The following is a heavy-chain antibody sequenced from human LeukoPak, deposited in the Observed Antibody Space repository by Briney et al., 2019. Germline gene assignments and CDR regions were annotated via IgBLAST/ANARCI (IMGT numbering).Heavy chain of an antibody. J-gene: IGHJ4*02. CDR3: ARDGYYDSRGYARYLDY. D-gene: IGHD3-22*01. CDR2: INSDGSST. V-gene: IGHV3-74*01. Sequence: PGGSLRLSYAASGFTFSGYLMHWVRQAPGKGLVWVSRINSDGSSTIYADSVKGRFTISRDNAKNTLYLQMNSLRAEDTAVYYCARDGYYDSRGYARYLDYWGQGTPVTVSS. CDR1: GFTFSGYL.